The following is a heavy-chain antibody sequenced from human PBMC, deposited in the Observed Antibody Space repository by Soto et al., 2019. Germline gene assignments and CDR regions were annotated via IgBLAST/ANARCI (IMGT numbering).Heavy chain of an antibody. D-gene: IGHD3-10*01. V-gene: IGHV3-23*04. CDR1: GFTFHNYA. J-gene: IGHJ6*02. CDR3: AKEAEMSVGYGMDV. CDR2: ISGSGTST. Sequence: EVQLVESGGGLVQPGGSLRLSCAASGFTFHNYAMSWVRQAPGKGLEWVSGISGSGTSTYYADSVYGRFTISRANSINTLYLQTNSLRAEDTAVYYCAKEAEMSVGYGMDVWGQGTTVTVSS.